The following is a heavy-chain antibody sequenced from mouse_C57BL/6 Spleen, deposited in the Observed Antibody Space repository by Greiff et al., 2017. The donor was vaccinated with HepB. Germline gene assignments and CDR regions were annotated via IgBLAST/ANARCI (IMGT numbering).Heavy chain of an antibody. V-gene: IGHV1-80*01. Sequence: QVHVKQSGAELVKPGASVKISCKASGYAFSSYWMNWVKQRPGKGLEWIGQIYPGDGDTNYNGKFKGKATLTADKSSSTAYMQLSSLTSEDSAVYFCARDGPDSSGQMDYWGQGTSVTVSS. D-gene: IGHD3-2*02. CDR2: IYPGDGDT. CDR3: ARDGPDSSGQMDY. J-gene: IGHJ4*01. CDR1: GYAFSSYW.